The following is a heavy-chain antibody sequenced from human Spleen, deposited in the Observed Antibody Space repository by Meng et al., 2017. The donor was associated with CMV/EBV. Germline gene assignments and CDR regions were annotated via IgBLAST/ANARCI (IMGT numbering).Heavy chain of an antibody. D-gene: IGHD1-7*01. J-gene: IGHJ4*02. V-gene: IGHV1-2*02. CDR2: INPNSGGT. CDR1: GYTFTGYY. Sequence: ASVQVSCKASGYTFTGYYMHWVRQAPGQGLEWMGWINPNSGGTNYAQKFQGRVTMTRDTSISTAYMELSRLRSDDTAVYYCARDNWNYEGGFDYWGQGTLVTVSS. CDR3: ARDNWNYEGGFDY.